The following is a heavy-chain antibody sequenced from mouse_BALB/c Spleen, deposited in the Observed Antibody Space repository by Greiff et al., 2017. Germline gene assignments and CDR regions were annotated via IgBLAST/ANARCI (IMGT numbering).Heavy chain of an antibody. Sequence: QVQLQQSGAELVRPGTSVKISCKASGYTFTNYWLGWVKQRPGHGLEWIGDIYPGGGYTNYNEKFKGKATLTADTSSSTAYMQLSSLTSEDSAVYFCAYYDSPGVYAMDYWGQGTSVTVSS. CDR3: AYYDSPGVYAMDY. V-gene: IGHV1-63*02. CDR2: IYPGGGYT. D-gene: IGHD2-4*01. CDR1: GYTFTNYW. J-gene: IGHJ4*01.